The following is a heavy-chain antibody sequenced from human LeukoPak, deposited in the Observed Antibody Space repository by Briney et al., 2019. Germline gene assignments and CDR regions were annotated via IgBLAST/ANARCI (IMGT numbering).Heavy chain of an antibody. CDR2: INPNSGGT. CDR3: ASGVWSTSRRPYYYYYMDV. CDR1: GYTFTGYY. Sequence: GASVKVSCKASGYTFTGYYMHWVRQAPGQGLEWMGWINPNSGGTNYAQKFQGRVTMTRDTSISTAYMELSRLRSDDTAVYYCASGVWSTSRRPYYYYYMDVWGKGTTATVSS. D-gene: IGHD2-2*01. J-gene: IGHJ6*03. V-gene: IGHV1-2*02.